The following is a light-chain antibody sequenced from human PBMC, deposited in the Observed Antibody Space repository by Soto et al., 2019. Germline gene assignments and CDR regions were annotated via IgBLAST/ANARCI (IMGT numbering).Light chain of an antibody. CDR3: QNFRSSAIS. CDR2: DAS. V-gene: IGKV1-13*02. J-gene: IGKJ4*01. CDR1: QGIGSA. Sequence: AIQLTQSPSSLSASVGDRVSITCRASQGIGSALAWYQLKPGAAPALLIYDASTLESGVPSRFSRSRSGADFTLTISSLQPEDFATYYCQNFRSSAISFGGGTKVDTK.